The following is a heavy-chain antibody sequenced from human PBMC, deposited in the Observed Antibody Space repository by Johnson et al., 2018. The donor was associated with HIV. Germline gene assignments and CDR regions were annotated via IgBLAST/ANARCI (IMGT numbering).Heavy chain of an antibody. CDR3: ARGLDYYDYSGLRAADFDI. D-gene: IGHD3-22*01. CDR2: ISYDGSNK. J-gene: IGHJ3*02. Sequence: QVQLVESGGGVVQPGRSLRLSCAASGFTFSSYGLHWVRQAPGKGLECVAVISYDGSNKYYADSVKGRFTISRDNSKNTLYLHMNSLRAEDTAVYFWARGLDYYDYSGLRAADFDIWGQGTMVTVSS. CDR1: GFTFSSYG. V-gene: IGHV3-30*03.